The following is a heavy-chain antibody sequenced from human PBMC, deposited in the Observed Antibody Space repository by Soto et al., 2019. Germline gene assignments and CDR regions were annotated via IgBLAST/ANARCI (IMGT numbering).Heavy chain of an antibody. CDR2: ISAYNGNT. CDR3: ARAHLGELSPSYYYYYMDV. D-gene: IGHD3-16*02. CDR1: GYTFTSYG. V-gene: IGHV1-18*01. Sequence: GASVKVSCKASGYTFTSYGISWVRQAPGQGLEWMGWISAYNGNTNYAQKLQGRVTMTTDTSTSTAYMELRSLRSDDTAVYYCARAHLGELSPSYYYYYMDVWGKGTTVTVSS. J-gene: IGHJ6*03.